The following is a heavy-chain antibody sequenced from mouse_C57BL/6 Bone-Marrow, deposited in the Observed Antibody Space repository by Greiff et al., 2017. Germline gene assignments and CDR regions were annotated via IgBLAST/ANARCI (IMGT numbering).Heavy chain of an antibody. CDR2: IYPRSGNT. J-gene: IGHJ4*01. V-gene: IGHV1-81*01. CDR1: GYTFTSYG. CDR3: EGGSSPFYAMDY. Sequence: VQLQQSGAELARPGASVKLSCKASGYTFTSYGISWVKQRTGQGLEWIGAIYPRSGNTYYTEKFKGKATLTADKSSSTEYMELRSLTSEDSAVYFCEGGSSPFYAMDYWGQGTSVTVSS. D-gene: IGHD1-1*01.